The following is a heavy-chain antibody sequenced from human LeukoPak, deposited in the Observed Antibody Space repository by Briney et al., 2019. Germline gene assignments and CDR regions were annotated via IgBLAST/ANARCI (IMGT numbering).Heavy chain of an antibody. V-gene: IGHV4-38-2*02. CDR1: GYSISSGYY. J-gene: IGHJ4*02. Sequence: SETLSLTCTVSGYSISSGYYWGWIRQPPGKGLEWIGSIYHSGSTYYNPSLKSRVTISVDTSKNQFSLKLSSVTAADTAVYYCARRHCSRTSCPFDYWGQGTLVTVSS. D-gene: IGHD2-2*01. CDR3: ARRHCSRTSCPFDY. CDR2: IYHSGST.